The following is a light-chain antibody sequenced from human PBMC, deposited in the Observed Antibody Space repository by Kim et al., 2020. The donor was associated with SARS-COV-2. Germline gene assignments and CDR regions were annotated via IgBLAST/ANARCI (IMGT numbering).Light chain of an antibody. CDR3: GTWDASPNAGWV. J-gene: IGLJ3*02. CDR2: DNN. V-gene: IGLV1-51*01. Sequence: QKVTITCSGSSSNIGYNYVAWYQHLPGTAPKLLIYDNNKRPSGIPDRFSGSKSGTSAALGITGLQTGDEADYYCGTWDASPNAGWVFGGGTQLTVL. CDR1: SSNIGYNY.